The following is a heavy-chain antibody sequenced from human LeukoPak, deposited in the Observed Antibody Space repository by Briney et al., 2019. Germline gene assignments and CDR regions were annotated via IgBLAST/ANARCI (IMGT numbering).Heavy chain of an antibody. CDR2: INHSGST. Sequence: PGGSLRLSCAASGFTFSSYSMNWIRQPPGKGLEWIGEINHSGSTNYNPSLKSRVTISVDTSKNQFSLKLSSVTAADTAVYYCARGRVLGIRKCHFDYWGQGTLVTVSS. CDR1: GFTFSSYS. D-gene: IGHD7-27*01. J-gene: IGHJ4*02. CDR3: ARGRVLGIRKCHFDY. V-gene: IGHV4-34*01.